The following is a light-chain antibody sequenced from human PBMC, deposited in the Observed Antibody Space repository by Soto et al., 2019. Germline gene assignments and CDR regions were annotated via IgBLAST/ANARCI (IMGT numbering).Light chain of an antibody. CDR2: DDD. V-gene: IGLV1-51*01. Sequence: QSVLTQPPSVSAAPGQRVTISCSGSSSNIGGNSVSWYQQLPGTAPKLLIYDDDKRPSGIPDRFSGSKSGASATLGITGFQTGDEADYYCGSWDSSLSAYVFGPGTNVIVL. CDR1: SSNIGGNS. CDR3: GSWDSSLSAYV. J-gene: IGLJ1*01.